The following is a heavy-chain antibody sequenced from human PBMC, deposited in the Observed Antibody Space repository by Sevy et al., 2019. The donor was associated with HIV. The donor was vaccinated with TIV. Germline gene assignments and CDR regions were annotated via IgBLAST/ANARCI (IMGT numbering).Heavy chain of an antibody. D-gene: IGHD5-18*01. Sequence: ASVKVSCKASGYTFTSYYMHWVRQAPGQGLEWMGIINPSGGSTSYSQKFQGRVTMTRDTSTSTVYMELSSLRSEDTAVYYCARDLSTASNYHYYYGMDVWGQGTTVTVSS. CDR1: GYTFTSYY. V-gene: IGHV1-46*01. J-gene: IGHJ6*02. CDR3: ARDLSTASNYHYYYGMDV. CDR2: INPSGGST.